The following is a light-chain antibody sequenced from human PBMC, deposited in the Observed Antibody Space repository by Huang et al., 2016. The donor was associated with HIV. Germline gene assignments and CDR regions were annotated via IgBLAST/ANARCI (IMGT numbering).Light chain of an antibody. CDR2: EAS. V-gene: IGKV1-5*01. CDR3: YQYDSYSRRA. J-gene: IGKJ1*01. Sequence: VGGRVSITCRDSEDICVMLCLYHQLAVKAPERLYYEASIWEDGVRSRFSGSGSGTGFTLTIRSRQPDEFASYYCYQYDSYSRRAFGLRSKVEI. CDR1: EDICVM.